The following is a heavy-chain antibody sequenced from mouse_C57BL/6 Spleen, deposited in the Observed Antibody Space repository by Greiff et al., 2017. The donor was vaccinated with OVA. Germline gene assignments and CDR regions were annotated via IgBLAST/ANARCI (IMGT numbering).Heavy chain of an antibody. J-gene: IGHJ4*01. CDR3: ARVLTGTMDY. CDR2: ISYDGSN. CDR1: GYSITSGYY. Sequence: EVQVVESGPGLVKPSQSLSLTCSVTGYSITSGYYWNWIRQFPGNKLEWMGYISYDGSNNYNPSPKNRISITRDTSKSQFFLKLNSVTTEDTATYYCARVLTGTMDYWGQGTSVTVSS. D-gene: IGHD4-1*01. V-gene: IGHV3-6*01.